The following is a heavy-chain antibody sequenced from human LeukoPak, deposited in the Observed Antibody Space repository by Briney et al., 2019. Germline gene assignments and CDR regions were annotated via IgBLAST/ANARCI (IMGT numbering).Heavy chain of an antibody. CDR2: INHSGST. D-gene: IGHD6-19*01. V-gene: IGHV4-34*01. Sequence: SETLSLTCAVYGGSFSGYYWSWIRQPPGKGLEWIGEINHSGSTNYNPSLKSRVTISVDTSKKQFSLKLSSVTAADTTVYYCARGQAAVAGCLKPRWYFDLWGRGTLVTVSS. CDR3: ARGQAAVAGCLKPRWYFDL. CDR1: GGSFSGYY. J-gene: IGHJ2*01.